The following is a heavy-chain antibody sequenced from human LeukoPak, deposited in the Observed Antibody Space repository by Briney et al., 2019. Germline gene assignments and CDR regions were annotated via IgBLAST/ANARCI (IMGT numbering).Heavy chain of an antibody. Sequence: GASVKVSCKASGGTFSSYTISWVRQAPGQGLEWMGRIIPILGIANYAQKFQGRVTITADKSTSTAYMELSSLRSGDTAVYYCARDQRTRYCSGGSCYSDWFDPWGQGTLVTVSS. V-gene: IGHV1-69*04. D-gene: IGHD2-15*01. J-gene: IGHJ5*02. CDR2: IIPILGIA. CDR3: ARDQRTRYCSGGSCYSDWFDP. CDR1: GGTFSSYT.